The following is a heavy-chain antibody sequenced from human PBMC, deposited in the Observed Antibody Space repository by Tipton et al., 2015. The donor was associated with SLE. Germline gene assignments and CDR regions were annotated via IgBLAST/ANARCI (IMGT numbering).Heavy chain of an antibody. CDR2: IYHSGST. CDR1: GYSISSGYY. Sequence: TLSLPCTVSGYSISSGYYWGWIRQPPGKGLEWIGSIYHSGSTYYNPSLKSRVTISVDTSKNQFSLKLSSVTAADTAVYYCARAFPYRTLDYWGQGTLVTVSS. D-gene: IGHD2-21*01. CDR3: ARAFPYRTLDY. J-gene: IGHJ4*02. V-gene: IGHV4-38-2*02.